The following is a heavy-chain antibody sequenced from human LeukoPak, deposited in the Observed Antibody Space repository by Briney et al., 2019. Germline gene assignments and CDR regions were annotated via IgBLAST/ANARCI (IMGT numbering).Heavy chain of an antibody. CDR2: IYYSGST. CDR3: ARGGLGGITAYSNYLFDY. V-gene: IGHV4-59*08. J-gene: IGHJ4*02. Sequence: SETLSLTCTVSGGSISNYYWSWIRQPPGEGLEWIGYIYYSGSTNYNPSPKSRVTISIDTSKNQFSLNLTSVTAADTAVYYCARGGLGGITAYSNYLFDYWGQRALVAVSS. CDR1: GGSISNYY. D-gene: IGHD4-11*01.